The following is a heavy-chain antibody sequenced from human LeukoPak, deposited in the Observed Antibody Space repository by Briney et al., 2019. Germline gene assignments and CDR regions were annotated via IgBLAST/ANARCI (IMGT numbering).Heavy chain of an antibody. CDR3: ARTPTMTSPFDP. CDR2: IYTSGST. V-gene: IGHV4-61*02. D-gene: IGHD4-17*01. Sequence: SETLSLTCTVSGGSISSGSYYWSWIRQPAGKGLEWIGRIYTSGSTNYNPSLKSRVTISVDTSKNQFSLKLSSVTAADTAVYYCARTPTMTSPFDPWGRGTLVTVSS. J-gene: IGHJ5*02. CDR1: GGSISSGSYY.